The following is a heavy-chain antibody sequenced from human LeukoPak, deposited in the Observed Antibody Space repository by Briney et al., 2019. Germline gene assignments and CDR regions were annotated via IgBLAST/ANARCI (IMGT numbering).Heavy chain of an antibody. V-gene: IGHV4-59*01. D-gene: IGHD2-2*02. CDR2: IYYSGST. J-gene: IGHJ3*02. CDR3: ARSDCSSTSCYTGSAFDI. Sequence: SETLSLTCTVSGGSISSYYWSWIRQPPGKGLEWIGYIYYSGSTNYNPSLKSRVTISVDTSKNQFSLKLSSVTAADTAVYYCARSDCSSTSCYTGSAFDIWGQGTMVTVSS. CDR1: GGSISSYY.